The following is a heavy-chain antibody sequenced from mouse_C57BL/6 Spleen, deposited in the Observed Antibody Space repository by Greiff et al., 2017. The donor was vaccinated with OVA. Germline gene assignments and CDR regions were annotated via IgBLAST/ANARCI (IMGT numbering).Heavy chain of an antibody. CDR3: ARLYDGYPFDS. Sequence: VQLQQSGAELVKPGASVKISCKASGYAFSSYWMNWVKQRPGKGLEWIGQIYPGDGDTNYNGKFKGKATLTADKSSSTAYMQLSSLTSEDSAVYFCARLYDGYPFDSWGQDTTLTVSS. D-gene: IGHD2-3*01. CDR1: GYAFSSYW. CDR2: IYPGDGDT. J-gene: IGHJ2*01. V-gene: IGHV1-80*01.